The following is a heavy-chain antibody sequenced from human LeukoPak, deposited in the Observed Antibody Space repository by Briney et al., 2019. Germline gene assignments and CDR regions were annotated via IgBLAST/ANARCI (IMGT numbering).Heavy chain of an antibody. V-gene: IGHV1-46*01. CDR1: GYTFTSYY. Sequence: ASVKVSCKASGYTFTSYYMHWVRQAPGQGLEWMGIINPSGGSTSYAQKFQGRVTMTRDTSISTAYIDLSRLRSDDTAVYYCAKGLSTGWFDPWAQGTLVTVSS. J-gene: IGHJ5*02. CDR3: AKGLSTGWFDP. CDR2: INPSGGST. D-gene: IGHD2-2*01.